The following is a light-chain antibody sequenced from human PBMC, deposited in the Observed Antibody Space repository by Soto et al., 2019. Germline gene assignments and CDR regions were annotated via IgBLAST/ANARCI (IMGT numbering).Light chain of an antibody. Sequence: IVMTQSPATLSVSPGESATLSCRASQNIYYNFAFYQHKPGQAPRLLIYRASTRATGVPARFSGSGSGTEFTLTISSLQSEDFTVYSCLQYHNLWAFGQGTKVDIK. J-gene: IGKJ1*01. CDR3: LQYHNLWA. CDR1: QNIYYN. CDR2: RAS. V-gene: IGKV3-15*01.